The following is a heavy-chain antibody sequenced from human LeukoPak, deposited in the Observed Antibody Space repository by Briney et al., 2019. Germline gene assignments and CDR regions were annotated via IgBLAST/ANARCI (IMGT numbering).Heavy chain of an antibody. CDR1: GYTFTNND. CDR3: ARGGPYYFDY. Sequence: GASVKVSCKASGYTFTNNDIHWVRQATGQGLEWMGWMHPNSDDTGYAQKFQGRVTMTRNTSISTAYMELSSLRPEDTAVYYCARGGPYYFDYWGQGTLVTVSS. V-gene: IGHV1-8*01. CDR2: MHPNSDDT. J-gene: IGHJ4*02.